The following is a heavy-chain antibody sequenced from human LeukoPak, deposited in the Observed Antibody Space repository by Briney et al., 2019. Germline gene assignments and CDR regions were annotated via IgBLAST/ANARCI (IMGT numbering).Heavy chain of an antibody. J-gene: IGHJ4*02. CDR1: GFTFDDYG. D-gene: IGHD6-6*01. V-gene: IGHV3-20*01. Sequence: RPGGSLGLSCAASGFTFDDYGMSWVRQAPGKGQEWVSGINWNGGNTGYADSVKGRFTISRDNAKNSLYLQMNSLRAEDTALYHCARGGISSSSIPYFDYWGQGTLVTVSS. CDR3: ARGGISSSSIPYFDY. CDR2: INWNGGNT.